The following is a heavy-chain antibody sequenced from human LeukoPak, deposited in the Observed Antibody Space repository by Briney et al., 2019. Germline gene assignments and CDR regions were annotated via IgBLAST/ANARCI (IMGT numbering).Heavy chain of an antibody. D-gene: IGHD3-10*01. Sequence: PGGSLRLSCAASGFSFSSYSMNWVRQAPGKGLEWVSYISSGSTIYYADSVKGRFTISRDNAKNSLYLQMNSLRAEDAAVYYCARGYGSERKYFQHWGQGTLVTVSS. CDR3: ARGYGSERKYFQH. CDR1: GFSFSSYS. V-gene: IGHV3-48*01. CDR2: ISSGSTI. J-gene: IGHJ1*01.